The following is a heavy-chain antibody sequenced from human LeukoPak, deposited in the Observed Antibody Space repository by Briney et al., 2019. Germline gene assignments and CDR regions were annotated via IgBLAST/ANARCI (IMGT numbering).Heavy chain of an antibody. CDR2: ISSSSSHI. J-gene: IGHJ4*02. V-gene: IGHV3-21*01. CDR3: ARVLRYFDWLSTPPDY. CDR1: GFTFSSYS. D-gene: IGHD3-9*01. Sequence: GGSLRLSCAASGFTFSSYSMNWVRQAPGKGLEWVSSISSSSSHIYYADSVKGRFTISRDNAKNSLYLQMNSLRAEDTAVYYCARVLRYFDWLSTPPDYWGQGTLVTVSS.